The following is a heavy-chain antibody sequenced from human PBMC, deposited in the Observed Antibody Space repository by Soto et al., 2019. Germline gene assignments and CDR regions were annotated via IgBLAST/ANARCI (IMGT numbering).Heavy chain of an antibody. CDR2: IWYDGSNK. CDR3: ASTLSEGRLLWFGELLTQIDY. D-gene: IGHD3-10*01. V-gene: IGHV3-33*01. CDR1: GFTFSSYG. Sequence: GGSLRLSCAASGFTFSSYGMHWVRQAPGKGLEWVAVIWYDGSNKYYADSVKGRFTISRDNSKNTLYLQMNSLRAEDTAVYYCASTLSEGRLLWFGELLTQIDYWGQGTLVTVS. J-gene: IGHJ4*02.